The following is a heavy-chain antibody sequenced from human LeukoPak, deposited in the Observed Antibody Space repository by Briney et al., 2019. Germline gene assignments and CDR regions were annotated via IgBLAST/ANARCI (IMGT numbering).Heavy chain of an antibody. J-gene: IGHJ4*02. Sequence: ASETLSLTCAVYGGSFSGYYWSWIRQPPGKGLEWIGEINHSGSTNYNPSLKSRVTISVDTSKNQFSLKLSSVTAADTAVYYCARHGSSKYFERLWRLRYYFDYWGQGTLVTVSS. V-gene: IGHV4-34*01. CDR1: GGSFSGYY. D-gene: IGHD3-9*01. CDR2: INHSGST. CDR3: ARHGSSKYFERLWRLRYYFDY.